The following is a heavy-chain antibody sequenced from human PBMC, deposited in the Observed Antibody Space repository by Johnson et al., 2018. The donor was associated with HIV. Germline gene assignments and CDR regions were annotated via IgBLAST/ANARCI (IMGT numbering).Heavy chain of an antibody. D-gene: IGHD6-19*01. V-gene: IGHV3-30-3*01. CDR2: ISYDGSNK. Sequence: QVQLVESGGGVVQPGGSLRLSCAASGFTFSSYAMHWVRQAPGKGLEWVAVISYDGSNKYYGDSVKGRFTISRDNANNSLHLQMNSLRAEDTAFYYCARDRRNRQWQRLDAFDIWGQGTMVIVSS. J-gene: IGHJ3*02. CDR1: GFTFSSYA. CDR3: ARDRRNRQWQRLDAFDI.